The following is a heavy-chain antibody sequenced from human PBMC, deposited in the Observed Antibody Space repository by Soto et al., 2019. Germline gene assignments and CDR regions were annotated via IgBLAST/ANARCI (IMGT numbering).Heavy chain of an antibody. D-gene: IGHD6-19*01. CDR3: ARWQWLVFRYYGMDV. CDR2: TYYRSKWYN. Sequence: SQTFSLPCVISGDSVSSNSAACNFIRQSPSRGLEWLGRTYYRSKWYNDYAVSVKSRITINPDTSKNQFSLQLNSVTPEDTAVYYCARWQWLVFRYYGMDVWGQGTTVTVSS. V-gene: IGHV6-1*01. J-gene: IGHJ6*02. CDR1: GDSVSSNSAA.